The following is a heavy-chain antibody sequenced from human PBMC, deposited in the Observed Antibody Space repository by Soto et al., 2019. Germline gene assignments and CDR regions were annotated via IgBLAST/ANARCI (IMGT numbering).Heavy chain of an antibody. J-gene: IGHJ6*02. D-gene: IGHD5-18*01. CDR3: ARCIQGDYYYGMDV. CDR2: INADYGNT. Sequence: QAQLVQSGAEVREPGASVKVSCKASGYTFYSHSISWVRQAPGQGLEWMGRINADYGNTQYAQKFRGRVTMTTDTSTTIVYMELTNLRSDDTAVYYCARCIQGDYYYGMDVWGQGTTVTVSS. CDR1: GYTFYSHS. V-gene: IGHV1-18*01.